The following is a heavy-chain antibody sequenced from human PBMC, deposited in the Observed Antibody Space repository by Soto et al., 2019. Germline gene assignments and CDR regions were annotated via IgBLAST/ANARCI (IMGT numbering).Heavy chain of an antibody. V-gene: IGHV3-73*01. CDR1: GFIFSGSA. J-gene: IGHJ6*02. Sequence: PGWSLRLSGAASGFIFSGSAIHWVRQAPGKGLEWVGRIRSRANNYATSSGASVRGRLTFFRDDSKNMAYLQMNTLKTEDTAIYYCARGQPAAIRDYYYHGLDVWGQGTSVTVSS. D-gene: IGHD6-25*01. CDR2: IRSRANNYAT. CDR3: ARGQPAAIRDYYYHGLDV.